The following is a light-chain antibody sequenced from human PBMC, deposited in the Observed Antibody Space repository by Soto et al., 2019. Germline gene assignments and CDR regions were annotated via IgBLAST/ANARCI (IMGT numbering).Light chain of an antibody. V-gene: IGKV3-15*01. CDR3: QQYNAWPRT. CDR1: QSVGGD. CDR2: GAV. Sequence: EVVMTQTPVTRSVSPGERATLSCRASQSVGGDLAWYQQTPGQTPRLLIYGAVTRATGVAARFSGAGSGTEFTLTVDSLQSEDVAIYYCQQYNAWPRTFGQGTKLEI. J-gene: IGKJ2*01.